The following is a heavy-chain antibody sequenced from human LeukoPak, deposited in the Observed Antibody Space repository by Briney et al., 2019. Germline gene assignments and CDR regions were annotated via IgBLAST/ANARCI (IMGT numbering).Heavy chain of an antibody. CDR1: GGSFSGYY. D-gene: IGHD3-10*01. CDR2: INHSGST. V-gene: IGHV4-34*01. J-gene: IGHJ5*02. Sequence: PSETLSLTCAVYGGSFSGYYWSWIRQPPGKGLEWIGEINHSGSTNYNPSLKSRVTISVDTSKNQFSLKLSSVTAADTAVYYCARGVITGRFDPWGQGTLVTVSS. CDR3: ARGVITGRFDP.